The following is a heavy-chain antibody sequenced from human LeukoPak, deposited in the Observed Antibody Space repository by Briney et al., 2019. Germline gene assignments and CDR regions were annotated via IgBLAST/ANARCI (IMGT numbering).Heavy chain of an antibody. CDR3: GNALGI. J-gene: IGHJ4*02. D-gene: IGHD7-27*01. CDR1: GFTFSSYA. V-gene: IGHV3-23*02. CDR2: ISGNGGHDT. Sequence: GGSLRLSCAASGFTFSSYAMSWVRQAPGKGLEWVSSISGNGGHDTHYGDSVKGRSTTSRDDSKNTLYLQMNRLRVEDTAVYYCGNALGIWGQGALVTVSS.